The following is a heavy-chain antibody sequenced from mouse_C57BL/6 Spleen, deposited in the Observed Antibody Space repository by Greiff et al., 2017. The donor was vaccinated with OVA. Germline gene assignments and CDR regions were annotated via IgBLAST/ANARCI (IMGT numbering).Heavy chain of an antibody. CDR2: IYPGSGNT. V-gene: IGHV1-76*01. Sequence: QVQLQQSGAELVRPGASVKLSCKASGYTFTDYYINWVKQRPGQGLEWIARIYPGSGNTYYNEKFKGKATLTAEKSSSTAYMQLSSLTSEDSAVYFCARKTDFDDWGQGTTLTVSS. J-gene: IGHJ2*01. CDR1: GYTFTDYY. CDR3: ARKTDFDD.